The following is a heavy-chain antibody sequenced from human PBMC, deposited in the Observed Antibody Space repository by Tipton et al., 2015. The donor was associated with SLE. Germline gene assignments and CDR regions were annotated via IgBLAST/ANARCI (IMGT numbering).Heavy chain of an antibody. CDR2: ISGSGGST. Sequence: SLRLSCTVSGGSISSHYWSWIRQPPGKGLEWVSAISGSGGSTYYADSVKGRFTISRDNSKNTLYLQMNSLRAEDTALYYCAKDSLPLTIAAAGSLNWFDPWGQGTLVTVSS. J-gene: IGHJ5*02. CDR3: AKDSLPLTIAAAGSLNWFDP. V-gene: IGHV3-23*01. CDR1: GGSISSHY. D-gene: IGHD6-13*01.